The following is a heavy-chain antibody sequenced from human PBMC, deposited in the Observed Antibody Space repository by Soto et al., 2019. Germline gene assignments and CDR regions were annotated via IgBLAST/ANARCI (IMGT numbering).Heavy chain of an antibody. CDR2: ISPGSRYP. CDR3: VRGGGGGLFDP. V-gene: IGHV3-11*06. Sequence: GSLILSCASSGFTFSDYYMSWIRQAPGKGLEWLSYISPGSRYPAYADSVKGRFTISRDNARRSLSLQMNSLTVDDTAIYYCVRGGGGGLFDPWGQGSMVTVSS. J-gene: IGHJ5*02. CDR1: GFTFSDYY. D-gene: IGHD2-15*01.